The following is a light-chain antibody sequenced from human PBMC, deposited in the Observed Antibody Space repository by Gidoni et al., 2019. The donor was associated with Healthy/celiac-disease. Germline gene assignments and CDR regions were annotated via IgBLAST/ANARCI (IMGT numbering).Light chain of an antibody. CDR2: DVS. CDR1: SSDGGGYNY. J-gene: IGLJ2*01. Sequence: QAARTKPDSVSGSPGQSITISCTGPSSDGGGYNYVSWYQQHPGKATKLMIYDVSNRPSGVSNRFSVSKSGNTASLTISGLQAEDEADYYCSSYTSSSTLGVFGGGTKLTVL. CDR3: SSYTSSSTLGV. V-gene: IGLV2-14*01.